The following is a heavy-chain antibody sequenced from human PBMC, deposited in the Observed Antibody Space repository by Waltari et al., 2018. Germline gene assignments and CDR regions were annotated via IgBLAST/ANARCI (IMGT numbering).Heavy chain of an antibody. D-gene: IGHD3-9*01. CDR1: GDTSRSYA. CDR3: ARGPHYDILTGGGGYGMDV. J-gene: IGHJ6*02. CDR2: IVPISDTI. V-gene: IGHV1-69*01. Sequence: QVQLVQSGAEVKKPGSSVEVSCKASGDTSRSYAISWVGQAPGQGLGWVGGIVPISDTINYAPKFLGRGRITADESTRPAYMELSSLTSEDTAVYYCARGPHYDILTGGGGYGMDVWGRGTTVTVS.